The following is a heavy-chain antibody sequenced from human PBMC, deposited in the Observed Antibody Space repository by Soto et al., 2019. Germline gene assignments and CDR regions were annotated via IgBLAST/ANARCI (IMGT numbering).Heavy chain of an antibody. J-gene: IGHJ6*02. V-gene: IGHV3-23*01. Sequence: EVQLLESGGGLVQPGGSLRLSCAASGFNFSSYAMSWVRQAPGKGLEWVSAISGSGGSTYSADSVKGRFTISRDNSNNTLDMQMNSLRAEDRAVYSCATSPYGSGSHSYCYYYCMDVGGHWTTVTVSS. D-gene: IGHD3-10*01. CDR2: ISGSGGST. CDR1: GFNFSSYA. CDR3: ATSPYGSGSHSYCYYYCMDV.